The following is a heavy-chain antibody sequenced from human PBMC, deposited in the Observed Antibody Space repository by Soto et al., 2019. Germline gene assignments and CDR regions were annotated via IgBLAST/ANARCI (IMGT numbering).Heavy chain of an antibody. CDR3: ARGLYGAYGQDF. D-gene: IGHD4-17*01. Sequence: EVQLVESGENLVQPGGSLRLSCAASGFTFSSYWIHWVRQAPGKGLVWVSRIKGDEITTNYEDSVKGRFTISRDNAKNTVLLQMHSLRAEDTALYYCARGLYGAYGQDFWGQGILVTVSS. J-gene: IGHJ4*02. V-gene: IGHV3-74*01. CDR2: IKGDEITT. CDR1: GFTFSSYW.